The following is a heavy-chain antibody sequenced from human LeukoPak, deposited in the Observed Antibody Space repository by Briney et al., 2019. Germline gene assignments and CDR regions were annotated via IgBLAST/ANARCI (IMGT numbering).Heavy chain of an antibody. CDR3: ARHETAYFDY. J-gene: IGHJ4*02. Sequence: SETLSLTCTVSGGSISSYYWSWIRQPPGKGLEWIGYIYTSESTNYNPSLKSRVTISVDTSKNQFSLKLSSVTAADTAVYYCARHETAYFDYWGQGTLVTVSS. CDR1: GGSISSYY. CDR2: IYTSEST. D-gene: IGHD6-25*01. V-gene: IGHV4-4*09.